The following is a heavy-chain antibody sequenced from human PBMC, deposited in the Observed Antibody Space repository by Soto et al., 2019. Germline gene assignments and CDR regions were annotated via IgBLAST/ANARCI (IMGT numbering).Heavy chain of an antibody. J-gene: IGHJ4*02. CDR2: ISYDGSNK. CDR1: GFTFSSYA. D-gene: IGHD5-18*01. CDR3: ARDAAPLGGYSYGFVDPLPLDY. Sequence: GGSLRLSCAASGFTFSSYAMHWVRQAPGKGLEWVAVISYDGSNKYYADSVKGRFTISRDNSKNTLYLQMNSLRAEDTAVYYCARDAAPLGGYSYGFVDPLPLDYWGQGTLVTVSS. V-gene: IGHV3-30-3*01.